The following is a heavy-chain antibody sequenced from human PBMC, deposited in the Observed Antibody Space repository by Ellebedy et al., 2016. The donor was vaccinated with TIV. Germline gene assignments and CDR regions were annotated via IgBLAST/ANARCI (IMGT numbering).Heavy chain of an antibody. CDR1: AGTFRSYA. J-gene: IGHJ6*02. D-gene: IGHD2-15*01. CDR2: ILPMFGTP. CDR3: ARSVVVAAIQYYYYAMDA. V-gene: IGHV1-69*13. Sequence: ASVKVSCXASAGTFRSYAISWVRPAPGQGLEWMGGILPMFGTPNYAQKFQDRVTITADDSTRTAYMELRSLRSEDTAVYFCARSVVVAAIQYYYYAMDAWGQGTTVTVSS.